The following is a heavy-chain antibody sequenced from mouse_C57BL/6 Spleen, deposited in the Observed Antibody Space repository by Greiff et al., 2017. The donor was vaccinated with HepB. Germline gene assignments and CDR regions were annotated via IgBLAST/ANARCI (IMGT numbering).Heavy chain of an antibody. CDR2: IYPGDGDT. J-gene: IGHJ3*01. D-gene: IGHD2-3*01. CDR1: GYAFSSSW. Sequence: VQLQQSGPELVKPGASVKISCKASGYAFSSSWMNWVKQRPGKGLEWIGRIYPGDGDTNYNGKFKGKATLTADKSSSTAYMQLSSLTSEDSAVYCGASPDGYYPPFAYWGQGTLVTVSA. V-gene: IGHV1-82*01. CDR3: ASPDGYYPPFAY.